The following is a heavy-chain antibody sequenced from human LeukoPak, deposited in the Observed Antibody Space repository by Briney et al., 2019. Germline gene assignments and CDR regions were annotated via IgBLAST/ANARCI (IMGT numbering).Heavy chain of an antibody. D-gene: IGHD3-9*01. V-gene: IGHV3-66*01. CDR2: IYSGGST. J-gene: IGHJ2*01. CDR1: GFTVSSNY. Sequence: GGSLRLSCAASGFTVSSNYMSWVRQAPGKGLEWVLVIYSGGSTYYADSVKGRFTISRDNSKNTLYLQMNSLRAEDTAVYYCARDFVYDDILTGSNWYFDLWGRGTLVTVSS. CDR3: ARDFVYDDILTGSNWYFDL.